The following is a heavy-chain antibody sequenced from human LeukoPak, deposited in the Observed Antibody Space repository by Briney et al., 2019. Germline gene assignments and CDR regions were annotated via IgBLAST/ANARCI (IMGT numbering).Heavy chain of an antibody. CDR1: GFTFDDYA. Sequence: GRSLRLSCAASGFTFDDYAMHWVRQAPGKGLEWVSGISWNSGSIGYADSVKGRFTISRDNAKNSLYLQMNSLRAEDTALYYCAKASGSSGYYPFDLWGQGTLVTVSS. CDR2: ISWNSGSI. J-gene: IGHJ5*02. CDR3: AKASGSSGYYPFDL. V-gene: IGHV3-9*01. D-gene: IGHD3-22*01.